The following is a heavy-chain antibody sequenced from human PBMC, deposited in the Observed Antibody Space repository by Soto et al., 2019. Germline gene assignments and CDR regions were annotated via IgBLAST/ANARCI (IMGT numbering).Heavy chain of an antibody. D-gene: IGHD3-9*01. CDR3: ARGRPSGVRYFDYYGMDV. Sequence: QVQLVQSGAEVKKPGSSVKVSCKASGGTFSSYAISWVRQAPGQGLEWMGGIIPIFGTANYAQKFQGRVTITADXXTXTXXMELSSLRSEDTAVYYCARGRPSGVRYFDYYGMDVWGQGTTVTVSS. V-gene: IGHV1-69*12. CDR2: IIPIFGTA. CDR1: GGTFSSYA. J-gene: IGHJ6*02.